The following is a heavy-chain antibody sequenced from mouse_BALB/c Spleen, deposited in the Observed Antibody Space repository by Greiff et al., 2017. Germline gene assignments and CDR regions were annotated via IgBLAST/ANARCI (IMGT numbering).Heavy chain of an antibody. J-gene: IGHJ3*01. V-gene: IGHV1S127*01. D-gene: IGHD1-2*01. CDR2: IDPSDSET. CDR1: GYSFTSYW. CDR3: ARGGLVTTATAY. Sequence: VQLQQSGPQLVRPGASVKISCKASGYSFTSYWMHWVKQRPGQGLEWIGMIDPSDSETRLNQKFKDKATLTVDKSSSTAYMQLSSPTSEDSAVYYCARGGLVTTATAYWGQGTLVTVSA.